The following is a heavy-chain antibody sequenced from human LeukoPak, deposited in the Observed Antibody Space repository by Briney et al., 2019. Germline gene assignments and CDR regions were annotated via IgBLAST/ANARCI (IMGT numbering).Heavy chain of an antibody. CDR3: AGPSSGSYWVDAFDI. J-gene: IGHJ3*02. CDR2: INHSGST. V-gene: IGHV4-34*01. CDR1: GGSFSGYY. Sequence: KTSETLSLTCAVYGGSFSGYYWSWIRQPPGKGLEWIGEINHSGSTNYNPSLKSRVTISVDKSKNQFSLKLSSVTAADTAVYYCAGPSSGSYWVDAFDIWGRGTMVTVSS. D-gene: IGHD1-26*01.